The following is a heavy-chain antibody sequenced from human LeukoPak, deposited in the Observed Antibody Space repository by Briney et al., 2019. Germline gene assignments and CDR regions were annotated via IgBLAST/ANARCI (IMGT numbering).Heavy chain of an antibody. Sequence: GGSLRLSCAASGFTISSYEMNWVRQAPGKGLEWVSYISSSASSIFYADSVKGRFTISRDNAKNSLYLQMNSLRAEDTAVYYCARSPSNWARFDFWGQGTLVTVSS. CDR3: ARSPSNWARFDF. J-gene: IGHJ4*02. CDR1: GFTISSYE. V-gene: IGHV3-48*03. D-gene: IGHD7-27*01. CDR2: ISSSASSI.